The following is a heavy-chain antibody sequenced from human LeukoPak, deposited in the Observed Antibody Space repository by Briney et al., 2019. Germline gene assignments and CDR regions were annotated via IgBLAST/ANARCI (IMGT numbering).Heavy chain of an antibody. CDR2: IWYDGSNK. D-gene: IGHD3-22*01. Sequence: EGSLRLSCAASGFTFSSYGMHWVRQAPGKGLEWVAVIWYDGSNKYYADSVKGRFTISRDNTRNSLYLHMSSLRVDDTAVYYCATSHDSSGNDWGQGTLVTVSS. J-gene: IGHJ4*02. CDR1: GFTFSSYG. CDR3: ATSHDSSGND. V-gene: IGHV3-33*03.